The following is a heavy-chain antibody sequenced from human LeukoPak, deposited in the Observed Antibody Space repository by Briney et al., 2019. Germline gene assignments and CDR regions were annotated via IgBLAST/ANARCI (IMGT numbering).Heavy chain of an antibody. V-gene: IGHV1-18*01. CDR1: GYTFTSYG. D-gene: IGHD4-17*01. CDR3: VRDGYGDYYGY. J-gene: IGHJ4*02. CDR2: ISAYNGHT. Sequence: GASVKVSCKTSGYTFTSYGIAWVRQAPGQGLEWMGWISAYNGHTNYAQKLQDRVTMTTDTSTSTAYVELRSLRSDDTAVCYCVRDGYGDYYGYWGQGTLVTVSS.